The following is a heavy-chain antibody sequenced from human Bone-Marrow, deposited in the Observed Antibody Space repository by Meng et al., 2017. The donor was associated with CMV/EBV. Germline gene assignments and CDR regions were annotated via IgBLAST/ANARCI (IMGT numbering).Heavy chain of an antibody. CDR1: GHPLTGSY. J-gene: IGHJ4*02. Sequence: ASVKVSCKASGHPLTGSYMHWVRQAPGQGLEWMGWMSFDTGATKYAQMYQGRVSLTRDTSINTIYMELSSLTFDDTAVYYCARDKERLLQVYYFDYWGQGTRVTVSS. D-gene: IGHD3-3*01. V-gene: IGHV1-2*02. CDR2: MSFDTGAT. CDR3: ARDKERLLQVYYFDY.